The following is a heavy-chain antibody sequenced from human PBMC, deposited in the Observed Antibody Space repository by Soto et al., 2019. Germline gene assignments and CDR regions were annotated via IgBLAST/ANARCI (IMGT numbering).Heavy chain of an antibody. CDR1: GFTFSSYA. Sequence: PGGSLRLSCSASGFTFSSYAMHWVRQAPGKGLEYVSAISSNGGSTYYADSVKGRFTISRDNSKNTLYLQMSSLRAEDTAVYYCVKDDGYDFWSGSPFGYWGQGTLVTAPQ. D-gene: IGHD3-3*01. J-gene: IGHJ4*02. CDR2: ISSNGGST. V-gene: IGHV3-64D*06. CDR3: VKDDGYDFWSGSPFGY.